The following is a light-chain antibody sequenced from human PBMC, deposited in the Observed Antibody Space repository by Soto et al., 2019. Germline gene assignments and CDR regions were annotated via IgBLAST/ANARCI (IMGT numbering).Light chain of an antibody. CDR1: QDIAIY. CDR2: AAS. CDR3: QQLSMYPST. Sequence: IQLTQSPSSLSGCVIDVVTITGRASQDIAIYLAWYQQKPGEAPKLLIYAASTLYGGVPSRFSGSGSGTDFALTITSLQAQDFATYYCQQLSMYPSTFGGGTKVDI. V-gene: IGKV1-9*01. J-gene: IGKJ4*01.